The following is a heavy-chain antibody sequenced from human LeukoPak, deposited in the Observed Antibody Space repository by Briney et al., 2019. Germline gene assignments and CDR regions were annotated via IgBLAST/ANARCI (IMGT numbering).Heavy chain of an antibody. D-gene: IGHD6-13*01. J-gene: IGHJ4*02. CDR3: ARRDAAIDF. CDR2: IYYSETT. V-gene: IGHV4-39*01. Sequence: SETLSLTCTVSGGSISSSGYYWGWIRQPPGKGLEWIGSIYYSETTYYNPSLKSRVIISADTSKNQFSLKLNSVTAADAAIYYCARRDAAIDFWGQGTLVTVSS. CDR1: GGSISSSGYY.